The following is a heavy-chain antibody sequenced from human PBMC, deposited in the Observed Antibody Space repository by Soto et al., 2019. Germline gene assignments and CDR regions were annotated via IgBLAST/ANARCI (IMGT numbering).Heavy chain of an antibody. V-gene: IGHV5-51*01. J-gene: IGHJ6*02. CDR2: IYPGDSDT. CDR1: GYTFTNYW. Sequence: GESLKISCKGSGYTFTNYWIGWVRQMPGKGLEWMGIIYPGDSDTKYNPSFQAQVTISADKSITTTYLQWSSLKASYTAIYYCAASIFYYGMDVWAKGPRSPSP. CDR3: AASIFYYGMDV.